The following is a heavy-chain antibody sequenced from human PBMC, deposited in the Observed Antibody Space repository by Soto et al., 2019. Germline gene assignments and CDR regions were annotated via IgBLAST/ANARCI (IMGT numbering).Heavy chain of an antibody. CDR2: ISAHNGNT. CDR3: ERGRYGDY. V-gene: IGHV1-18*01. D-gene: IGHD1-1*01. Sequence: QVHLVQSGAEVKKPGASVKVSCKGSGYAFTTYGITWVRQAPGQGLEWMGWISAHNGNTNYAQKRQGRVTVTRDTATSPAYMELRSLMSDDTAVYYCERGRYGDYWGQGARVTVSS. J-gene: IGHJ4*02. CDR1: GYAFTTYG.